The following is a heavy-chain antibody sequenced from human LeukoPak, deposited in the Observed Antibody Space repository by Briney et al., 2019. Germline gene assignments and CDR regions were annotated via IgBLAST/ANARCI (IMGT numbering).Heavy chain of an antibody. V-gene: IGHV3-33*01. CDR2: IWFDGSNT. CDR1: GFTFSSYG. Sequence: GGSLRLSCAASGFTFSSYGMHWVRQAPGKGLEWVAVIWFDGSNTYYADSVKGRFTISRDNSRNTLYLQMNSLRVEDTAIYYCARGPRAYSANPSYYFDYWGQGTLVTVSS. D-gene: IGHD1-26*01. J-gene: IGHJ4*02. CDR3: ARGPRAYSANPSYYFDY.